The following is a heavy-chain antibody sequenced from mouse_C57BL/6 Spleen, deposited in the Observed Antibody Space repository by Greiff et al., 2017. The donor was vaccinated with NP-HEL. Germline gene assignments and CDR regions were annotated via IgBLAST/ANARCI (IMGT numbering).Heavy chain of an antibody. CDR1: GYTFTSYW. D-gene: IGHD2-5*01. V-gene: IGHV1-55*01. CDR3: ARSAYYSKGGFDY. CDR2: IYPGSGST. J-gene: IGHJ2*01. Sequence: VQLQQPGAELVKPGASVKMSCKASGYTFTSYWITWVKQRPGQGLEWIGDIYPGSGSTNYNEKFKSKATLTVDTSSSTAYMQLSSLTSEDSAVYYCARSAYYSKGGFDYWGQGTTLTVSS.